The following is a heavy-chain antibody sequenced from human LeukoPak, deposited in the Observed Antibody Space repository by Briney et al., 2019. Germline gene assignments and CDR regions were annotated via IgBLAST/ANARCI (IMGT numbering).Heavy chain of an antibody. D-gene: IGHD5-12*01. CDR3: ARDRGYSGYDFDY. CDR1: GYTFTGYY. J-gene: IGHJ4*02. Sequence: GASVKVSCKASGYTFTGYYMHWVRQAPGQGLAWMGWINPNSGGTNYAQKFQGRVTMTRDTSISTAYMELSRLRSDDTAVYYCARDRGYSGYDFDYWGQGTLVTVSS. CDR2: INPNSGGT. V-gene: IGHV1-2*02.